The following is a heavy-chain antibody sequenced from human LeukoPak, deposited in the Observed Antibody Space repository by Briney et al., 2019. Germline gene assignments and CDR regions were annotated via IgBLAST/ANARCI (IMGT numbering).Heavy chain of an antibody. CDR1: GYSFTSYW. V-gene: IGHV5-10-1*01. Sequence: GESLQISCKGSGYSFTSYWISWVRQMPGKGLEWMVRIDPSDSYTNYSPSFQGHVTISADKSISTAYLQWSSLKASDTAMYYCARVDTAMVPSPYYYYGMDVWGKGTTVTVSS. CDR3: ARVDTAMVPSPYYYYGMDV. J-gene: IGHJ6*04. CDR2: IDPSDSYT. D-gene: IGHD5-18*01.